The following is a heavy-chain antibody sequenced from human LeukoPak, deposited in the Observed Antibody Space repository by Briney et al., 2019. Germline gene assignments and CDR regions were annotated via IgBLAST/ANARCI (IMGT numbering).Heavy chain of an antibody. V-gene: IGHV4-38-2*02. Sequence: SETLSLTCTVSGYSISSGSYWGWIRQPPGKGLAWIGSIYHSGSTYYDPSLKSRVTISVDTSKNQFSLKLSSVTAADTAVYYCARDRGYYGSGAPGAFDIWGQGTMVTVSS. J-gene: IGHJ3*02. CDR3: ARDRGYYGSGAPGAFDI. D-gene: IGHD3-10*01. CDR1: GYSISSGSY. CDR2: IYHSGST.